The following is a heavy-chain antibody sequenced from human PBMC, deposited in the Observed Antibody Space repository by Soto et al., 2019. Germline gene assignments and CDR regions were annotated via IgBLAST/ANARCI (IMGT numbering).Heavy chain of an antibody. CDR1: GFTFNNFA. J-gene: IGHJ4*02. CDR2: ISSDGDLR. V-gene: IGHV3-23*01. D-gene: IGHD3-9*01. CDR3: AKVRQRFLDILTGATNFDS. Sequence: VHLLGSGGDLVKPGGSLRLSCEVSGFTFNNFAMSRVRQSPGKGLEWVSTISSDGDLRHYAESVKGRFTISRDNSKSSLFLQMNRLRAEDTALYFCAKVRQRFLDILTGATNFDSWGQGTLVTVSS.